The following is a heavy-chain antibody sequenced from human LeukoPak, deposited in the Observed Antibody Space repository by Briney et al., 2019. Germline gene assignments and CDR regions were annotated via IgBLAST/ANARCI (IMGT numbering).Heavy chain of an antibody. V-gene: IGHV3-7*01. CDR1: GFTSSSYW. J-gene: IGHJ4*02. CDR3: ARDLSGVAGYTYGRGIDY. CDR2: IKKDGSEK. Sequence: GGSLRLSCAASGFTSSSYWMSWVRQAPGKGLEWVANIKKDGSEKYYVDSVKGRFTISRDNAKTSLYLQMNSLRAEDTAVYYCARDLSGVAGYTYGRGIDYWGQGTLVTVSS. D-gene: IGHD5-18*01.